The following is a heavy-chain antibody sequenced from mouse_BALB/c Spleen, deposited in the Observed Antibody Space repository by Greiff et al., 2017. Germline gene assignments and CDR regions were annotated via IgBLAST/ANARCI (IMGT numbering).Heavy chain of an antibody. CDR2: ISYSGST. J-gene: IGHJ2*01. V-gene: IGHV3-2*02. CDR3: ARWYRRDYFDY. CDR1: GYSITSDYA. Sequence: EVKLEESGPGLVKPSQSLSLTCTVTGYSITSDYAWNWIRQFPGNKLEWMGYISYSGSTSYNPSLKSRISITRDTSKNQFFLQLNSVTTEDTATYYCARWYRRDYFDYWGQGTTLTVSS. D-gene: IGHD2-14*01.